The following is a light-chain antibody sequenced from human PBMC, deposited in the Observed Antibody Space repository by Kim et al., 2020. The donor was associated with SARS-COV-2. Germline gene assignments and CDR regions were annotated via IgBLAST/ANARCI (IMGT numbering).Light chain of an antibody. CDR3: QQSFSNVIT. V-gene: IGKV1-39*01. CDR2: AAS. Sequence: ASGGDRVTITCRASQSISIYLNWYQQKPGEAPKFLIYAASNLETGVPARFSGSGAGTDFTLTISSLQPEDFATYYCQQSFSNVITFGGGTKVDIK. J-gene: IGKJ4*01. CDR1: QSISIY.